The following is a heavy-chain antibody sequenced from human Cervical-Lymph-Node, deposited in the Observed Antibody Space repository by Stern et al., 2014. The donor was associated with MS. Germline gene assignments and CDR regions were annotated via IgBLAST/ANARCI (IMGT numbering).Heavy chain of an antibody. CDR1: GYTFSNYY. D-gene: IGHD2/OR15-2a*01. J-gene: IGHJ4*02. CDR3: ARQPETPGNRVIDY. Sequence: QVQLVQSGAEVKKPGASVKVSCKASGYTFSNYYMNWVRQVPGQGLEWMGIINPTGGSANYAQKFQGRVTMTWDTSPSTVYMDLSSLRSEDTAVYYCARQPETPGNRVIDYWGQGTLVTVSS. CDR2: INPTGGSA. V-gene: IGHV1-46*01.